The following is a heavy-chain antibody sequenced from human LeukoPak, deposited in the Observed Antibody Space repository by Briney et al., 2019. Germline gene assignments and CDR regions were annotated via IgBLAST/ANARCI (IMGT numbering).Heavy chain of an antibody. CDR2: IYYSGST. CDR1: GGSISSSYYY. CDR3: ARDDWKHVRYFDY. V-gene: IGHV4-39*02. J-gene: IGHJ4*02. Sequence: KSSETLSLTCTVSGGSISSSYYYWGWIRQPPGKGLEWIGSIYYSGSTYYNPSLKSRVTISVDTSKNQFPLKLRSVTAADTAVYYCARDDWKHVRYFDYWGQGTLVTVSS. D-gene: IGHD1-1*01.